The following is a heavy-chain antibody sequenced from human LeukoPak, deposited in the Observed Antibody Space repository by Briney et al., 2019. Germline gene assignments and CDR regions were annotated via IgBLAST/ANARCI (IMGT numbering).Heavy chain of an antibody. CDR3: AKGVRSGTYYNCFDP. Sequence: PGGSLRLSCVASGFTLDDYALHWVRQAPGKGLEWXSXISGDGDNTYYADSVKGRFTISRDNSKNSLYLQMSSLRAEDTALYYCAKGVRSGTYYNCFDPWGQGTLVTVSS. CDR1: GFTLDDYA. D-gene: IGHD1-26*01. V-gene: IGHV3-43*02. J-gene: IGHJ5*02. CDR2: ISGDGDNT.